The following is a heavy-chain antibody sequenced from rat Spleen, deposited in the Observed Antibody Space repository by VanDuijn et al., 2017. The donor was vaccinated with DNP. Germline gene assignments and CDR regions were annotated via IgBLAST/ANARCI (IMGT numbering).Heavy chain of an antibody. Sequence: EVQLVESGGGLVQPGRSLELSCVASGFNFNDYWMGWVRQAPGKGLEWIGQINKDSSTISYSPSLKDKFTISRDNAQNTLYLQMSKLGSEDTAIYHCAKGPNYGGDSDYFDYWGQGVMVTVSS. D-gene: IGHD1-11*01. J-gene: IGHJ2*01. CDR1: GFNFNDYW. CDR2: INKDSSTI. V-gene: IGHV4-2*01. CDR3: AKGPNYGGDSDYFDY.